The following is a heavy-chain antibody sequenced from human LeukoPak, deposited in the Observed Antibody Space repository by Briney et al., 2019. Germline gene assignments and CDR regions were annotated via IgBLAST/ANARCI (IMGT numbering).Heavy chain of an antibody. V-gene: IGHV3-7*01. CDR2: IKQDGSEK. J-gene: IGHJ4*02. CDR1: GFTFSSYW. D-gene: IGHD3-22*01. Sequence: GGSLRLSCAASGFTFSSYWMSWVRQAPGKGLEWVAHIKQDGSEKYYVDSVKGRFTISRDNAKNSLYLQMNSLRAEDTAVYYCARVAGHGSRITMIVVVANTDYWGQGTLVTVSS. CDR3: ARVAGHGSRITMIVVVANTDY.